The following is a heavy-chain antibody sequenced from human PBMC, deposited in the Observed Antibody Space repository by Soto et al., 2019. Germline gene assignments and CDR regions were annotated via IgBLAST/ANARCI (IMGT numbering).Heavy chain of an antibody. CDR3: ARSRDGYNKIFDY. V-gene: IGHV3-15*01. Sequence: PGGSLRLSCAASGFTFSTAWMSWARQAPGKGLEWVARLRSKSDGGTSDYAAPVKGRFSISRDESKNTLYLQMNSLKTEDTAVYYCARSRDGYNKIFDYWGQGTLVTVSS. CDR1: GFTFSTAW. CDR2: LRSKSDGGTS. J-gene: IGHJ4*02. D-gene: IGHD5-12*01.